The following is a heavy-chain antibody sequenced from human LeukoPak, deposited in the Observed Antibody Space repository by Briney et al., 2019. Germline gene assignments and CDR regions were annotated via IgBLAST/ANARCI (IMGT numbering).Heavy chain of an antibody. D-gene: IGHD1-26*01. CDR3: ARDLDSALDY. Sequence: SETLSLTCTVSGGSISSYYWSWVRQPPGKGLEWIGYIYYSGSTNYNPSLKSRVTISVDTSKNQFSLKLSSVTAADTAVYYCARDLDSALDYWGQGTLVTVSS. V-gene: IGHV4-59*01. J-gene: IGHJ4*02. CDR1: GGSISSYY. CDR2: IYYSGST.